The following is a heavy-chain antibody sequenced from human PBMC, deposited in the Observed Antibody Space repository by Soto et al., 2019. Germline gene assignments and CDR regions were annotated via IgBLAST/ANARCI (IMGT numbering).Heavy chain of an antibody. D-gene: IGHD2-21*02. V-gene: IGHV3-30*18. Sequence: SLRLSCAASGFTFSSYGMHWVRQAPGKGLEWVAVISYDGSNKYYADSVKGRFTISRDNSKNTLYLQMNSLRAEDTAVYYCAKDHGGGDLDPYYFDYWGQGTLVTVSS. J-gene: IGHJ4*02. CDR1: GFTFSSYG. CDR3: AKDHGGGDLDPYYFDY. CDR2: ISYDGSNK.